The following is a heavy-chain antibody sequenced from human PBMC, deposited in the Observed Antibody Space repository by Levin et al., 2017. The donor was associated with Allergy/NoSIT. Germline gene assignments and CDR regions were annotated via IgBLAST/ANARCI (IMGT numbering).Heavy chain of an antibody. V-gene: IGHV1-69*13. CDR1: GDTFSNYA. CDR3: ARAYGDYKSAYYNF. D-gene: IGHD4-17*01. Sequence: VASVKVSCKASGDTFSNYAISWVRQAPGQGLEWMGGIIPIFGTANYAQKFQGRVTITADSSTSTAYMELSSLRSEDTAVYYCARAYGDYKSAYYNFWGQGTLVTVSS. J-gene: IGHJ4*02. CDR2: IIPIFGTA.